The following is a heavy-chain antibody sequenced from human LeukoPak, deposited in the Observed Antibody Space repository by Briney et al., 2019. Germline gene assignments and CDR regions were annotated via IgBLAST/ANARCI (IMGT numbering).Heavy chain of an antibody. D-gene: IGHD4-17*01. CDR1: GFTFSSYA. CDR3: AKGCFKRTVTVDY. Sequence: GASLRLSCAASGFTFSSYAMGWVRQAPGKGPEWVSAISGSGGSTYYADSVKGRFTISRDNSKNTLYLQMNSLRAEDTAVYYCAKGCFKRTVTVDYWGQGTLVTVSS. V-gene: IGHV3-23*01. CDR2: ISGSGGST. J-gene: IGHJ4*02.